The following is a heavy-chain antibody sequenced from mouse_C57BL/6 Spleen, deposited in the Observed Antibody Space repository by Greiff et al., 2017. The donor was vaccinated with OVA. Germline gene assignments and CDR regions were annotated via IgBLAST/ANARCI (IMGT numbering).Heavy chain of an antibody. Sequence: QVQLQQPGAELVKPGASVKLSCKASGYTFTSYWMHWVKQRPGQGLEWIGMIHPNSGSTNYNEKFKSKATLTVDKSSSTAYMQLSSLTSEDSAVYYGARSGMVTKYFDVWGTGTTVTVSS. J-gene: IGHJ1*03. D-gene: IGHD2-3*01. V-gene: IGHV1-64*01. CDR2: IHPNSGST. CDR3: ARSGMVTKYFDV. CDR1: GYTFTSYW.